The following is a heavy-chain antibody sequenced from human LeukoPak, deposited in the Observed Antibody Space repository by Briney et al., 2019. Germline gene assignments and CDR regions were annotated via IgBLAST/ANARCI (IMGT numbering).Heavy chain of an antibody. D-gene: IGHD2-15*01. V-gene: IGHV3-21*01. J-gene: IGHJ4*02. CDR3: ARADCSGGSCLVDC. Sequence: KPGGSLRLSCAASGFTFSSYSMNWVRQAPGKGLEWVSSISSSSSYIYYADSVKGRFSISRDNAKNSLYLQMNSLRVEDTAVYYCARADCSGGSCLVDCWGQGTLVTVSS. CDR1: GFTFSSYS. CDR2: ISSSSSYI.